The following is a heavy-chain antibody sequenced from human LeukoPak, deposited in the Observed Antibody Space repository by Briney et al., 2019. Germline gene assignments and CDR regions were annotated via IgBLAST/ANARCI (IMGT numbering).Heavy chain of an antibody. CDR2: ISGSGDSA. CDR1: GFTFSSYA. CDR3: AKTRGYCSGGSCYSDY. D-gene: IGHD2-15*01. J-gene: IGHJ4*02. Sequence: QPGGSPRLSCAASGFTFSSYAMSWVRQAPGKGLEWVSAISGSGDSAFYADSVKGRFTISRDNSKKTLYLQMNSLRAEDTAVYYCAKTRGYCSGGSCYSDYWGQGTLVTVSS. V-gene: IGHV3-23*01.